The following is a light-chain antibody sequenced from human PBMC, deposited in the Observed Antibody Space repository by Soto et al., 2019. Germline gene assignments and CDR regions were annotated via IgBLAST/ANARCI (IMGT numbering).Light chain of an antibody. CDR2: RAS. Sequence: EIVMTQSPATLSVSPGERATLSCRASQSVSSNLAWYQQKHGQAPRLLIYRASTRATGIPARFSGSGSGTEYTLTISSLQSEDFAVYYYQQYNNWPPWTFGQGTKVDIK. J-gene: IGKJ1*01. CDR3: QQYNNWPPWT. CDR1: QSVSSN. V-gene: IGKV3-15*01.